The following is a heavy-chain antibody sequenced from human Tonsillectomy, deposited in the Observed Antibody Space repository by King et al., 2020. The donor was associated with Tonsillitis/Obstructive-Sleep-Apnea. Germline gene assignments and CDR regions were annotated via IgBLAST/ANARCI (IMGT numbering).Heavy chain of an antibody. J-gene: IGHJ6*03. D-gene: IGHD2-2*01. CDR1: GGSFSGYY. Sequence: VQLQQWGAGLLKPSETLSLTCAVYGGSFSGYYWSGTRQPPGKGLEWIGEINHSGSTNYNPSLKSRVTISVDTSKNQFSLKLSSVTAADTAVYYRARYWSSTSCLGERYMDVWGKGTTVTVSS. CDR2: INHSGST. CDR3: ARYWSSTSCLGERYMDV. V-gene: IGHV4-34*01.